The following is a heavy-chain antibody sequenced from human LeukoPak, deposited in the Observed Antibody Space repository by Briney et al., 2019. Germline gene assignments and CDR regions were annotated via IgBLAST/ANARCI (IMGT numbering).Heavy chain of an antibody. V-gene: IGHV3-33*01. CDR1: GFTFGSYG. CDR3: ARDLRSHRGAGLGRYFDY. Sequence: HPGGSLRLSCAASGFTFGSYGMHWVRQAPGKGLEWVAVIWYDGSNKYYADSVKGRFTISRDNSKNTLYLQMNSLRAEDTAVYSCARDLRSHRGAGLGRYFDYWGQGTLVTVSS. CDR2: IWYDGSNK. J-gene: IGHJ4*02. D-gene: IGHD2-15*01.